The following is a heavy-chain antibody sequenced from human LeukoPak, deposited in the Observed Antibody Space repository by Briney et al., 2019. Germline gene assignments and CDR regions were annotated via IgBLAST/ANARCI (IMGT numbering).Heavy chain of an antibody. Sequence: GASVKVSCKASGYTFTGYYMHWVRQAPGQGLEWMGWINPNSGGTNYAQKFQGRVTMTRDTSISTAYMELSRLRSDDTAVYYCARTYGDRNYYYYYYMDVWGKGTTVTVSS. V-gene: IGHV1-2*02. J-gene: IGHJ6*03. D-gene: IGHD4-17*01. CDR2: INPNSGGT. CDR3: ARTYGDRNYYYYYYMDV. CDR1: GYTFTGYY.